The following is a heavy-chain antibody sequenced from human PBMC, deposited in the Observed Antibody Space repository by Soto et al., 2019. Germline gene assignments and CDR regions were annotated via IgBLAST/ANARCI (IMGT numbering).Heavy chain of an antibody. CDR3: AKDSRGQMYYFDY. Sequence: GGSLRLSCAASGFTFSSYAMSWVRQAPGKGLEWVSAISGSGASTYYADSVKGRFTNSRDNSKNTLYLQMNSLRAEDTAVYYCAKDSRGQMYYFDYWGQGTLVTVSS. CDR2: ISGSGAST. D-gene: IGHD6-25*01. CDR1: GFTFSSYA. J-gene: IGHJ4*02. V-gene: IGHV3-23*01.